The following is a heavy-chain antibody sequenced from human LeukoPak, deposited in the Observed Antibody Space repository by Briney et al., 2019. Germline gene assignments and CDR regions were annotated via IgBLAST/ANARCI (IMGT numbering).Heavy chain of an antibody. CDR2: IYYSGST. Sequence: SETLSLTCTVSGGSISSSSYYWGWIRQPPGKGLEWIGSIYYSGSTYYNPSLKSRFTISVDTSKNQFSLKLSSVTAADTAVYYCARHSFWTGWFDPWGQGTLVTVSS. J-gene: IGHJ5*02. CDR1: GGSISSSSYY. CDR3: ARHSFWTGWFDP. V-gene: IGHV4-39*01. D-gene: IGHD1-1*01.